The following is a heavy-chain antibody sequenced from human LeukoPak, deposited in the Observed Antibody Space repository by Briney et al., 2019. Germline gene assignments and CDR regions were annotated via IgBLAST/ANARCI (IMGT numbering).Heavy chain of an antibody. CDR2: TSYDGNNQ. Sequence: GGSLRLSCAAPGFTFSSYAMSWVRQAPGKGLEWVAVTSYDGNNQYYADSVKGRCTISRDDSKNTVYLQMNSLRPDDTAVYYCARSPNYYYFDSWGQGTLVTVSS. CDR3: ARSPNYYYFDS. V-gene: IGHV3-30*04. CDR1: GFTFSSYA. D-gene: IGHD5-24*01. J-gene: IGHJ4*02.